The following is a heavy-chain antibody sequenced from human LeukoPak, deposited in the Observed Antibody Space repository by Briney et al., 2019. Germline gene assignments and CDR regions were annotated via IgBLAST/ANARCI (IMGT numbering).Heavy chain of an antibody. CDR3: ARDEFRGGNTAMVKFDY. Sequence: PGGSLRLSCAASGFTFSTFWMSWVRQAPGKGLEWVANIKQHGDEKYYADSVKGRFTISRDNAKNSIYLQMDSLRAEDTAVYYCARDEFRGGNTAMVKFDYWGQGTLVTVSS. V-gene: IGHV3-7*01. J-gene: IGHJ4*02. CDR1: GFTFSTFW. D-gene: IGHD5-18*01. CDR2: IKQHGDEK.